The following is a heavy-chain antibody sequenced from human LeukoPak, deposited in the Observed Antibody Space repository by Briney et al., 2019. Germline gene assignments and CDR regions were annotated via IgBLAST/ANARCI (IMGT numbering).Heavy chain of an antibody. V-gene: IGHV3-30*03. CDR2: ISYDGSNK. CDR1: GFTFSSYG. CDR3: ATSGYGIYYGMDV. Sequence: GGSLRLSCAASGFTFSSYGMHWVRQAPGKWLEWVAVISYDGSNKYYADSVKGRFTISRDNSKNTLYLQMNSLRAEDTAVYYCATSGYGIYYGMDVWGQGTTVTVSS. J-gene: IGHJ6*02. D-gene: IGHD5-12*01.